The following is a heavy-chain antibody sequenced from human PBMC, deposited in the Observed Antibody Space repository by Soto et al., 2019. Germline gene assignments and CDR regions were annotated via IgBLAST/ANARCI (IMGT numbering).Heavy chain of an antibody. CDR3: ARAMGDWGTYYYYYGMDV. Sequence: SETLSLTCTVSCDSMISNYWSGLRQPPGKGLEWIGYIYYGGATNYNPSLKSRVAISVDTSRNQFYLNLRSVTAADTAMYYCARAMGDWGTYYYYYGMDVWGQGTTVTVSS. CDR1: CDSMISNY. J-gene: IGHJ6*02. CDR2: IYYGGAT. V-gene: IGHV4-59*01. D-gene: IGHD3-16*01.